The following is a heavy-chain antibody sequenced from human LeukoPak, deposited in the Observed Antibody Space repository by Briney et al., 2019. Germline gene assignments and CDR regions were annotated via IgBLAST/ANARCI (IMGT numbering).Heavy chain of an antibody. D-gene: IGHD6-19*01. CDR3: AKDRQWLVFGAFDI. CDR2: ISGSGGST. Sequence: GGSLRLSCAASGFTFSSYAMSWVRQAPGKGLEWVSAISGSGGSTYYADSVKGRFTISRDNSKNTLYLKMNSLRAEDTAIYYCAKDRQWLVFGAFDIWGQGTMVTVSS. V-gene: IGHV3-23*01. J-gene: IGHJ3*02. CDR1: GFTFSSYA.